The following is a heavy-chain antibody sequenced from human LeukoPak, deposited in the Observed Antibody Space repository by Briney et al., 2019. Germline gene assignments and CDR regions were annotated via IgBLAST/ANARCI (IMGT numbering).Heavy chain of an antibody. V-gene: IGHV3-23*01. D-gene: IGHD3-10*01. CDR2: ISGSGGST. CDR1: GFTFSSYA. Sequence: PGGSLRLSCAASGFTFSSYAMSWLRQAPGKGLEWVSAISGSGGSTYYADSVKGRFTISRDNSKNTLYLQMNSLRAEDTAVYYCGCPLWFGDLGAFDIWGQGTMVTVSS. J-gene: IGHJ3*02. CDR3: GCPLWFGDLGAFDI.